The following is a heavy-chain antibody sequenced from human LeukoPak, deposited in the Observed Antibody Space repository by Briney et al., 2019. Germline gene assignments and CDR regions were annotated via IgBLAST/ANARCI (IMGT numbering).Heavy chain of an antibody. J-gene: IGHJ4*01. D-gene: IGHD5-24*01. CDR2: ISGSGDTT. CDR3: ARIRGDGSTFDH. V-gene: IGHV3-23*01. Sequence: GESLSLSCTASGFTFRSYAMTWVRQAPGKGLEWVSDISGSGDTTYYAYFVKGRIAILSDNYKHMPLLQMNIPGADATAVYCCARIRGDGSTFDHWGLGTLVTVSS. CDR1: GFTFRSYA.